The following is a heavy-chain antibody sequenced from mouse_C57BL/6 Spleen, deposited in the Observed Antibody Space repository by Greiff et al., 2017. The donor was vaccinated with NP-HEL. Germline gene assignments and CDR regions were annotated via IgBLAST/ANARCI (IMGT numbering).Heavy chain of an antibody. D-gene: IGHD1-1*01. CDR3: ARVVGYFDY. CDR2: ILPGSGST. J-gene: IGHJ2*01. CDR1: GYTFTGYW. V-gene: IGHV1-9*01. Sequence: QLQPSGAALMKPGASVPLSCTASGYTFTGYWIAWVKQRPVHGLEWIGEILPGSGSTNYNEKFKGKATFTADTSSNTAYMQLSSLTTEDSAIYYCARVVGYFDYWGQGTTLTVSS.